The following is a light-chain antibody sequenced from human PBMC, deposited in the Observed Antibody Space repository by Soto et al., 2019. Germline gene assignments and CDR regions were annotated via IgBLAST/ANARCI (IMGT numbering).Light chain of an antibody. Sequence: QSVLPQPPSSSGAPDQSVASSYTGTSRDVGGYNYVSWYQQHPGKAPKLMIYEVNKRPSGVPDRFSGSKSGNTASLTVSGLQAEDEADYYCSSYAGSSNVFGTGTKVTVL. CDR3: SSYAGSSNV. CDR1: SRDVGGYNY. CDR2: EVN. V-gene: IGLV2-8*01. J-gene: IGLJ1*01.